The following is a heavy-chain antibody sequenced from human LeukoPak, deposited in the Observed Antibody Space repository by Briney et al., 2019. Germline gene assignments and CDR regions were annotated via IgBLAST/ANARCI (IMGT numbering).Heavy chain of an antibody. D-gene: IGHD2-2*01. J-gene: IGHJ3*02. CDR1: GGSISSGGYY. Sequence: SQTLSLTCTVSGGSISSGGYYWSWIRQPPGEGLEWIGYIYYSGSTYYHPSLKSRVTISLDTSKNQFSLKLSSVTAADTAVYYCARQKCTSTSCLTKNAFDIWGQGTMVTVSS. V-gene: IGHV4-30-4*01. CDR3: ARQKCTSTSCLTKNAFDI. CDR2: IYYSGST.